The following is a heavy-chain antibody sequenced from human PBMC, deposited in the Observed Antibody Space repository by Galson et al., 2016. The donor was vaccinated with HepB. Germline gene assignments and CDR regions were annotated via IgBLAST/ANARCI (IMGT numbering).Heavy chain of an antibody. V-gene: IGHV6-1*01. J-gene: IGHJ5*02. Sequence: CAISGDSVSSTGASWNWIRQSPSRGLEWLGRTYYRSKWYNSYAVSVEGRITINPDTSKNQFSLQLNSVTPEDTAVYYCARSPLWGRPTFCSWGQGTLVTVTS. CDR2: TYYRSKWYN. CDR1: GDSVSSTGAS. CDR3: ARSPLWGRPTFCS. D-gene: IGHD2/OR15-2a*01.